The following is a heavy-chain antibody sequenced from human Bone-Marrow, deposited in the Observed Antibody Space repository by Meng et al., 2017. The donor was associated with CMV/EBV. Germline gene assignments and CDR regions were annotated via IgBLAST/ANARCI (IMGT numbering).Heavy chain of an antibody. CDR3: ARRWYFDY. D-gene: IGHD6-13*01. V-gene: IGHV4-39*01. J-gene: IGHJ4*02. CDR2: IYYSGST. Sequence: GSLRLSCPVSGGSISSSSYYWGWIRQPPGKGLEWIGSIYYSGSTYYNPSLKSRVTISVDTSKNQFSLKLSSVTAADTAVYYCARRWYFDYWGQGTLVTVSS. CDR1: GGSISSSSYY.